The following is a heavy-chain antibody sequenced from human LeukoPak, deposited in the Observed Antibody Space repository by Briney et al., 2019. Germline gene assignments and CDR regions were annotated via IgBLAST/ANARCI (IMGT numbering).Heavy chain of an antibody. Sequence: GASVKVSCKASGYTFTGYYMHWVRQAPGQGLEWMGWINPNSGGTNYAQKFQGRVTMTRDTSISTAYMELSRLRSDDTAVYYCAKGPGSGWPRWVDYFDYWGQGTLVTVSS. V-gene: IGHV1-2*02. CDR1: GYTFTGYY. CDR3: AKGPGSGWPRWVDYFDY. D-gene: IGHD6-19*01. CDR2: INPNSGGT. J-gene: IGHJ4*02.